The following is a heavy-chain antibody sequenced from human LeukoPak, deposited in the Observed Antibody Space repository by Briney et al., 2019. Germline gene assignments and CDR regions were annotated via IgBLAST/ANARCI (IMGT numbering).Heavy chain of an antibody. V-gene: IGHV1-18*01. D-gene: IGHD3-9*01. CDR2: ISADNGNT. CDR1: GYTFTSYG. Sequence: ASAKVSCKASGYTFTSYGITWVRQAPGQGLEWMGWISADNGNTNYEQKLQGRVTMTTDTSTSTAYMELRSLRSDDTAVYYCARDHRYFDWLFYDYWGQGTLVTVSS. J-gene: IGHJ4*02. CDR3: ARDHRYFDWLFYDY.